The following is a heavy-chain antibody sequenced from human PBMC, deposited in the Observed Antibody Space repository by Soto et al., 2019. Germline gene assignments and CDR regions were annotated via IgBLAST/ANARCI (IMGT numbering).Heavy chain of an antibody. J-gene: IGHJ4*02. Sequence: SETLSLTCTVSGGSISSGGYYWSWIRQHPGKGLEWIGYIYYSGSTYYNPSLKSRVTISVDTSKNQFSLKLSSVTAADTAVYYCARANGSGSYRALFDYWGQGTLVTVSS. D-gene: IGHD3-10*01. CDR3: ARANGSGSYRALFDY. V-gene: IGHV4-31*03. CDR2: IYYSGST. CDR1: GGSISSGGYY.